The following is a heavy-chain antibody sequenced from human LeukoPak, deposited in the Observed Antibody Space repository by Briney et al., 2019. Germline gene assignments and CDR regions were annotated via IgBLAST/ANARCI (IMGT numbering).Heavy chain of an antibody. CDR2: ISGSSRST. J-gene: IGHJ6*02. CDR1: GFTFSSYA. Sequence: YPGGSLRLSCAASGFTFSSYAMSWVRQAPGKGLEWVSTISGSSRSTYYADSVKGRFAISRDNSKNTLYLQMNSLRAEDTAVYFCAKGIYDMDVWGQGTTVTVSS. V-gene: IGHV3-23*01. CDR3: AKGIYDMDV.